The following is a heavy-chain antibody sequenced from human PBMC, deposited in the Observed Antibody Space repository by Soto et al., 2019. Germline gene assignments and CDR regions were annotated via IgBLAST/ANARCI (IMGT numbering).Heavy chain of an antibody. CDR3: ARDQVSSWYADYYYYGMDV. CDR2: IYYSGST. CDR1: GGSISSGGYY. J-gene: IGHJ6*02. Sequence: SETLSLTCTVSGGSISSGGYYWSWIRQHPGKGLEWIGYIYYSGSTYYNPSLKSRVTISVDTSKNQFSLKLSSVTAADTAVYYCARDQVSSWYADYYYYGMDVWGQGTTVTVSS. V-gene: IGHV4-31*03. D-gene: IGHD6-13*01.